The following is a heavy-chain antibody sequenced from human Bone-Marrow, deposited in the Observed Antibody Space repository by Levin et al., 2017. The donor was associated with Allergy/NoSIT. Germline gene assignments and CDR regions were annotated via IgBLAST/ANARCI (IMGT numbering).Heavy chain of an antibody. J-gene: IGHJ5*02. V-gene: IGHV4-59*12. CDR1: GGSINHYY. Sequence: GSLRLSCTVSGGSINHYYWSWIRQPPGKGLEWIGYIYYSGSTNYNPSHKSRVTISVDTSKNQFSLRLTSVTAEDTAVYYCARFGSWNGSESTFRWFDPWGQGTLVTVSS. CDR3: ARFGSWNGSESTFRWFDP. D-gene: IGHD3-10*01. CDR2: IYYSGST.